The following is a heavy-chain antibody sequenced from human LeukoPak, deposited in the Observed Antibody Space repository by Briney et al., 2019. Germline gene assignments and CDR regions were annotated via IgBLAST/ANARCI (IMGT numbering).Heavy chain of an antibody. Sequence: AGRSLRLSCAASGFTFSSYGMHWVRQAPGMGLEWVAIISYDGSNKYYADSVKGRFTISRDNSKNTLYLQMNSLRAEDTAVYYCARDGVALYYYYGMDVWGQGTTVTVSS. D-gene: IGHD3-16*01. J-gene: IGHJ6*02. CDR1: GFTFSSYG. V-gene: IGHV3-30*03. CDR3: ARDGVALYYYYGMDV. CDR2: ISYDGSNK.